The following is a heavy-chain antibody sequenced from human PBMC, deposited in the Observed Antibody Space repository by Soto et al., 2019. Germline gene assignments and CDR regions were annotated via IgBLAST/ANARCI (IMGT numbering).Heavy chain of an antibody. V-gene: IGHV1-46*03. D-gene: IGHD2-2*01. CDR1: GYTFTSYY. Sequence: ASVKVSGKASGYTFTSYYMYWVRQAPGQGLEWMGIINPSGGSTSYAQKFQGRVTMTRDTSTSTVYMELSRLISEDTAVYYCARDSGYCSSTSCFVYGMDVWG. CDR3: ARDSGYCSSTSCFVYGMDV. J-gene: IGHJ6*02. CDR2: INPSGGST.